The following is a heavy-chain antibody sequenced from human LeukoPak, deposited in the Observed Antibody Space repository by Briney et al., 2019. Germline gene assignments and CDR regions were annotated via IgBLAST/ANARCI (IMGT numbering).Heavy chain of an antibody. Sequence: ASVKVSCKASGYTFTGYYMHWVRQAPGQGLEWMGWINPNSGGTNYAQKFQGRVTMTRDTSISTAYMELSRLRSDDTAVYYRARGYYGSGSYYKLGYWGQGTLVTVSS. CDR3: ARGYYGSGSYYKLGY. J-gene: IGHJ4*02. CDR2: INPNSGGT. V-gene: IGHV1-2*02. D-gene: IGHD3-10*01. CDR1: GYTFTGYY.